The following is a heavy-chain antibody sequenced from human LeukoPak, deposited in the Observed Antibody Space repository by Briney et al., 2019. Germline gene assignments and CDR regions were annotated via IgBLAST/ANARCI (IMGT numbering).Heavy chain of an antibody. CDR3: AVGNWGLDY. D-gene: IGHD7-27*01. Sequence: GGSLTLSCAASGFDFSSFWMSWVRQAPGKGLEWVANIKQDGSQRYYVDSVKGRFTISRDNAKNSLYLQMNSLRGEDTAVYYCAVGNWGLDYWGQGILVTVSS. CDR1: GFDFSSFW. CDR2: IKQDGSQR. J-gene: IGHJ4*02. V-gene: IGHV3-7*01.